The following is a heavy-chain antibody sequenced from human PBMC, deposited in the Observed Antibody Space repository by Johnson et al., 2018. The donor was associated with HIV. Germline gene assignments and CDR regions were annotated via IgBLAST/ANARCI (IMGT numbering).Heavy chain of an antibody. CDR2: IYSGGIT. V-gene: IGHV3-53*01. CDR3: AREATVTLLHQWAFDI. CDR1: GFTVSSNY. J-gene: IGHJ3*02. Sequence: VQLVESGGGVVRPGGSLRLSCAASGFTVSSNYMSWVRQAPGKGLEWVSLIYSGGITSSADPVKGQFPISRDNSKNTLYLQMNSLRAEDTAVYYCAREATVTLLHQWAFDIWGQGTMVTVSS. D-gene: IGHD4-17*01.